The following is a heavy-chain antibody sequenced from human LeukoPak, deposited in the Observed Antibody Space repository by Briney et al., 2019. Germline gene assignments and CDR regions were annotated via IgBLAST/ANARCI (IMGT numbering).Heavy chain of an antibody. CDR3: ARGGSYDYVWGSYRYTPIEFDY. Sequence: SETLSLTCTVSGGSSSSSSYYWGWIRQPPGKGLEWIGRIYYSGSTYYNPSLKSRVTISVDTSKNQFSLKLSSVTAADTAVYYCARGGSYDYVWGSYRYTPIEFDYWGQGTLVTVSS. J-gene: IGHJ4*02. CDR2: IYYSGST. CDR1: GGSSSSSSYY. D-gene: IGHD3-16*02. V-gene: IGHV4-39*01.